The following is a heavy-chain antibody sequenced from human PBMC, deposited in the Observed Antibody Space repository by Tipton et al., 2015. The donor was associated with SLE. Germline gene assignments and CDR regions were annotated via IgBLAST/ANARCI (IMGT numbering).Heavy chain of an antibody. Sequence: TLSLTCTVSGGYIRSGSYYWSWIRQPAGKGLEWIGRIYTSGSTNYNPSLKSRVTISVDTSKNQFSLKLSSVTAADTAVYYCARETPVGGSPTYWYFDLWGRGTLVTVSS. D-gene: IGHD3-16*01. CDR1: GGYIRSGSYY. J-gene: IGHJ2*01. CDR3: ARETPVGGSPTYWYFDL. CDR2: IYTSGST. V-gene: IGHV4-61*02.